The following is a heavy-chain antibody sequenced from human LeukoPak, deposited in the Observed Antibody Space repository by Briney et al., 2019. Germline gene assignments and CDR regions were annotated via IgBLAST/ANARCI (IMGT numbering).Heavy chain of an antibody. CDR1: GFDLSTYE. Sequence: GGSLRLSCAASGFDLSTYEMNWVRQAPGKGLEWVASVNTVSSYIYYADSMRGRFTISRDNAKNSLFLQMNSLRAEDTAVYYCARLRRNSDRSDFFYYYDHWGQGTLVTVSS. J-gene: IGHJ4*02. V-gene: IGHV3-21*01. CDR3: ARLRRNSDRSDFFYYYDH. D-gene: IGHD3-22*01. CDR2: VNTVSSYI.